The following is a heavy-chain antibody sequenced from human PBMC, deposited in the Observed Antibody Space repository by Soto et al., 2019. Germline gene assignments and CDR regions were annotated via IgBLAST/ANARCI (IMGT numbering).Heavy chain of an antibody. V-gene: IGHV4-61*01. CDR1: GDSVSSGSYY. J-gene: IGHJ6*02. CDR3: ASARLAYYYYYGMDV. Sequence: SETLSLTCTVSGDSVSSGSYYWSWIRQPPGKGLEWIGYIYYSGSTNYNPSLKSRVTISVDTSKNQFSLKLSSVTATDTAVYYCASARLAYYYYYGMDVWGQGTTVTVSS. CDR2: IYYSGST.